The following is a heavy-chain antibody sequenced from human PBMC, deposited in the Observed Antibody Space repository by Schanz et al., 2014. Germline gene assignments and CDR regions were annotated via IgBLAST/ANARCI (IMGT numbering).Heavy chain of an antibody. CDR3: ARFLARYQYYGVDV. Sequence: VHLVESGGSLVQPGGSLRLSCVASGFSFSDYYMAWIRQAPGKGLEWVSHISGSSIHKNYADSVKGRFSISRDNGETSVYLQINSLRVEDTAVYYCARFLARYQYYGVDVWGQGTTVIVSS. CDR1: GFSFSDYY. J-gene: IGHJ6*02. D-gene: IGHD3-3*01. V-gene: IGHV3-11*05. CDR2: ISGSSIHK.